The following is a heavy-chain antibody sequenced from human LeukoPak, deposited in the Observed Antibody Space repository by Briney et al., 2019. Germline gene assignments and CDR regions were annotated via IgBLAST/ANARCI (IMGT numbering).Heavy chain of an antibody. Sequence: SETLSLTCTVSGGSFSSGSYYWTWIRQPPEKELEWIGFIYYSGSTNYSPSLKSRVTISVDTSKNQFSLKLSSVTAADTAVYYCARGESGNHAGFFDIWGQGTMVTVSS. CDR1: GGSFSSGSYY. CDR2: IYYSGST. V-gene: IGHV4-61*01. J-gene: IGHJ3*02. D-gene: IGHD1-14*01. CDR3: ARGESGNHAGFFDI.